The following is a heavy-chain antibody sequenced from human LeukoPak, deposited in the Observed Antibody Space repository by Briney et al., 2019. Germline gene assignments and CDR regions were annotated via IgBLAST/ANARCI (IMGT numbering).Heavy chain of an antibody. D-gene: IGHD4-11*01. V-gene: IGHV4-59*11. CDR2: IYYSGST. Sequence: SETLSLTCTVSGGSISSHYWSWIRQPPGKGLEWIGYIYYSGSTNYNPSLKSRVTISVDTSKNQFSLKLSSVTAADTAVYYCARAPRYSSYPNWFDPWGQGTLVTVSS. CDR1: GGSISSHY. J-gene: IGHJ5*02. CDR3: ARAPRYSSYPNWFDP.